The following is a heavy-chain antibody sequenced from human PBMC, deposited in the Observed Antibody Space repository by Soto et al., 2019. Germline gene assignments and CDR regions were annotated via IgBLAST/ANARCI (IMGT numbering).Heavy chain of an antibody. Sequence: ASVKVSCKASGGTFSSYTISWVRQAPGQGLEWMGRIIPILGIANYAQKFQGRVTITADKSTSTAYMELSSLRSEDTAVYYCARERAPRYNWNYLYHYYMDVWGKGTTVTVSS. V-gene: IGHV1-69*04. CDR3: ARERAPRYNWNYLYHYYMDV. J-gene: IGHJ6*03. D-gene: IGHD1-7*01. CDR1: GGTFSSYT. CDR2: IIPILGIA.